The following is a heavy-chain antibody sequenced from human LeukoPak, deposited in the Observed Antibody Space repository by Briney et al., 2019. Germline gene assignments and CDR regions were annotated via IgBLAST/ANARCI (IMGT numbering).Heavy chain of an antibody. CDR3: ARGQGPAAFDI. J-gene: IGHJ3*02. V-gene: IGHV4-30-2*01. CDR1: GGSISSGGYS. Sequence: PSQTLSLTCAVSGGSISSGGYSWSWLRQPPGQGLEWIGYIYHSGSTYYNPSLKSRVTISVDRSKNQFSLKLSSVTAADTAVYYCARGQGPAAFDIWGQGTMVTVSS. CDR2: IYHSGST.